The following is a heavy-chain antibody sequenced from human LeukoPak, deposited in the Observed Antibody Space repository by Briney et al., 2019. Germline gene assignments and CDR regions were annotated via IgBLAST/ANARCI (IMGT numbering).Heavy chain of an antibody. V-gene: IGHV4-34*01. CDR3: ARESSGYYLRFWFDP. CDR2: INHSGST. CDR1: GGSFSGYY. J-gene: IGHJ5*02. Sequence: SETPSLTCAVYGGSFSGYYWSWIRQPPGKGLEWIGEINHSGSTNYNPSLKSRVTISVDTSKNQFSLKLSSVTAADTAVYYCARESSGYYLRFWFDPWGQGTLVTVSS. D-gene: IGHD3-22*01.